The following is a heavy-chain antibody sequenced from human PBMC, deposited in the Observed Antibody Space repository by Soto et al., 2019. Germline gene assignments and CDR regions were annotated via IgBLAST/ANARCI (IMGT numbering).Heavy chain of an antibody. CDR2: FIPMFDAA. D-gene: IGHD3-10*01. V-gene: IGHV1-69*01. CDR3: ARKAESYGFDI. CDR1: GDTFSNYA. Sequence: QVQLVQSGAEVKKPGSSVRVSCKASGDTFSNYAIKWVRQAPGQGLEWMGGFIPMFDAANYAQNFRGRVTITADESTSTAYMELGGLSSEDTAMYYCARKAESYGFDIWGQGTLVTVSS. J-gene: IGHJ3*02.